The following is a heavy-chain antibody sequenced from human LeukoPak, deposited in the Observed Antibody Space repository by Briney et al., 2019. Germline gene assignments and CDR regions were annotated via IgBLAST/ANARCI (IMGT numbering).Heavy chain of an antibody. CDR3: ARDGLYSSGWPYFDY. CDR1: GYTFTSYG. Sequence: ASVKVSCKASGYTFTSYGISWGRQAPGQGLEWMGWISAYNGNTNYAQKLQGRVTMTTDTSTSTAYMELRSLRSDDTAVYYCARDGLYSSGWPYFDYWGQGTLVTVSS. CDR2: ISAYNGNT. D-gene: IGHD6-19*01. J-gene: IGHJ4*02. V-gene: IGHV1-18*01.